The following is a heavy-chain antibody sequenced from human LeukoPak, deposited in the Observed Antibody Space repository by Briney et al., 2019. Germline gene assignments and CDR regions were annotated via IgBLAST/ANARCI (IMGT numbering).Heavy chain of an antibody. CDR3: ARNEGGANYYFDY. Sequence: ASVKVSCKASGYTFTDYYLHWVRQAPGQGLEWMGWINPYNGDTNYAQKFQGRVTLTRDMSISTAYMDLSSLQSDDTAVYFCARNEGGANYYFDYWGQGTLVTVSS. CDR1: GYTFTDYY. J-gene: IGHJ4*02. V-gene: IGHV1-2*02. CDR2: INPYNGDT. D-gene: IGHD1-1*01.